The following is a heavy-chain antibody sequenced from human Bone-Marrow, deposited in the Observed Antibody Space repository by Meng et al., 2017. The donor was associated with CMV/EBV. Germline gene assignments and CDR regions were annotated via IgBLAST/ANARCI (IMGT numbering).Heavy chain of an antibody. V-gene: IGHV1-18*01. CDR2: ISGYNGNT. CDR1: GYNFRTFG. D-gene: IGHD3-10*01. Sequence: ASVKVSCKASGYNFRTFGISWVRKAPGQGLEWMGWISGYNGNTNYTQKFQGRVTMTRDTSTSTAYMELRSLRSDDTAVYYCARDRVLRGVNGMDVWGQGTMVTVSS. CDR3: ARDRVLRGVNGMDV. J-gene: IGHJ6*02.